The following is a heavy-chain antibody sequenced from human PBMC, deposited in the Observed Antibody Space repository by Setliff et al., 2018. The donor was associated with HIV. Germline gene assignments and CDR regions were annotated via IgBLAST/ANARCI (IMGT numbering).Heavy chain of an antibody. CDR3: ARKEKGGAFDI. V-gene: IGHV4-30-4*02. CDR1: GGSISSGDYY. J-gene: IGHJ3*02. CDR2: TYYSGYT. Sequence: PSETLSLTCTVSGGSISSGDYYWSWIRQPPGKGLEWIGYTYYSGYTQYNPSLKSRVTISVDTPKNQFSLHLNSVTAADTAVYYCARKEKGGAFDIWGLGTLVTVSS.